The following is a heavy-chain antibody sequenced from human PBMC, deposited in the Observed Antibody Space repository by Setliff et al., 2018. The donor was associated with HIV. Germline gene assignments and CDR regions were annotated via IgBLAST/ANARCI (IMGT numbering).Heavy chain of an antibody. J-gene: IGHJ4*02. CDR2: IYWNNNK. V-gene: IGHV2-5*01. Sequence: GSGPTLVNPTQTLTLTCTFSGLSLSTSGVGVGWILQSPGKALEWLAFIYWNNNKHYSTSLKSRLTVTKDTSKNRVVFTMTNMDPVDTATYYCAYSGRQLRGPYFDFWGQGTPVTAPQ. CDR1: GLSLSTSGVG. CDR3: AYSGRQLRGPYFDF. D-gene: IGHD1-1*01.